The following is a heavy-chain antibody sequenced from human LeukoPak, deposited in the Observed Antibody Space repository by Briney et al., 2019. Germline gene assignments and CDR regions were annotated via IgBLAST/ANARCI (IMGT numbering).Heavy chain of an antibody. V-gene: IGHV4-30-2*01. Sequence: SETLSLTCTVSGGSISSGGYYWSWIRQPPGKGLEWIGYIYHSGSTYYNPSLKSRVTISVDRSKNQFSLKLSSVTAADTAVYYCANEYSSSGFDYWGQGTLVTVSS. CDR1: GGSISSGGYY. CDR2: IYHSGST. CDR3: ANEYSSSGFDY. J-gene: IGHJ4*02. D-gene: IGHD6-6*01.